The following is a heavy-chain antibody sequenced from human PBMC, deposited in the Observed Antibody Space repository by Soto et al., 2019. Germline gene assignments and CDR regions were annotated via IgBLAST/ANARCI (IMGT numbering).Heavy chain of an antibody. CDR1: GFTFSSYA. CDR2: ISYDGSSK. CDR3: ARDSSYSSGWYLRY. D-gene: IGHD6-19*01. Sequence: LRLSCAASGFTFSSYAMHWVRQAPGKGLEWVAVISYDGSSKYYADSVKGRFTISRDNSKNTLYLQMNSLRAEDTAVYYCARDSSYSSGWYLRYWGQGTLVTVSS. V-gene: IGHV3-30-3*01. J-gene: IGHJ4*02.